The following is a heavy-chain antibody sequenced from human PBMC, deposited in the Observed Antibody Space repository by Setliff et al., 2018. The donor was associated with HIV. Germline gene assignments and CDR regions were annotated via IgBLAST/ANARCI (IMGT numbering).Heavy chain of an antibody. CDR2: MYHSGTT. CDR3: AGESALTGQSD. D-gene: IGHD3-9*01. J-gene: IGHJ4*02. Sequence: PSETLSLTCAVSGASISDVIWWSWVRHSPGKGLEWIGEMYHSGTTKYNPSLKSRVTISLDKSRNQFSLQVTPMTAADTTVYYCAGESALTGQSDWGQGTPVTVS. V-gene: IGHV4-4*02. CDR1: GASISDVIW.